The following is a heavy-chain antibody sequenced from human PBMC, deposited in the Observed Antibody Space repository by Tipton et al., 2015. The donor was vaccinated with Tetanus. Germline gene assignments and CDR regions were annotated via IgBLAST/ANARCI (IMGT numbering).Heavy chain of an antibody. CDR1: GYSFSGYY. D-gene: IGHD3-3*01. Sequence: QSGAEVKKPGASLKVSCKASGYSFSGYYIHWVRQAPGQGLEWMGWITPHTGGTNYAQNFRGRVTMTRDTSISTAYMELNSLRSEDTAVYYCARSKGGTREYYAIKDWGQGTLVTVSS. CDR3: ARSKGGTREYYAIKD. J-gene: IGHJ4*02. V-gene: IGHV1-2*02. CDR2: ITPHTGGT.